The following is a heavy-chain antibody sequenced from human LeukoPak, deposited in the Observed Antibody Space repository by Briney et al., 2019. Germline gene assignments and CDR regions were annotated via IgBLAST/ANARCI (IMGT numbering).Heavy chain of an antibody. Sequence: SGTLSLTCAVSGGSISSSNWWSWVRQPPGKGLEWIGEIYHSGSTNYNPSLKSRVTISVDKSKNQFSLKLSSVTAADTAVYYCARAIAVAEAQGYFDYWGQGTLVTVSS. CDR1: GGSISSSNW. CDR2: IYHSGST. J-gene: IGHJ4*02. CDR3: ARAIAVAEAQGYFDY. V-gene: IGHV4-4*02. D-gene: IGHD6-19*01.